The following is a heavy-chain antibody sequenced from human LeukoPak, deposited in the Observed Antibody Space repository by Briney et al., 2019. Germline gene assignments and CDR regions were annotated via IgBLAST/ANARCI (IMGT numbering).Heavy chain of an antibody. V-gene: IGHV1-18*01. CDR2: ISAYNGNT. CDR3: ARDKQLDWAHYYYYYMDV. D-gene: IGHD1-1*01. Sequence: ASVKVSCKASGYTFTSYGISWVRQAPGQGLEWMGWISAYNGNTNYAQKLQGRVTMTTDTSTSTAYMELRSLRSDDTAVYYCARDKQLDWAHYYYYYMDVWAKGPRSPSP. J-gene: IGHJ6*03. CDR1: GYTFTSYG.